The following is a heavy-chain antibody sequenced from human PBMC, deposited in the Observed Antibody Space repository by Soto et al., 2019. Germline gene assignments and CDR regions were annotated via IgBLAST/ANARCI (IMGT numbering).Heavy chain of an antibody. Sequence: ASVKVSCKPSGYTFTGFDISWVRQAPGKGLEWMGWISAYNGNTNYAQKLQGRVTMTTDTSTSTAYMELRSLRSDDTAVYYCARGHPNSSFYDYCWCSYRYWDSSYYMDVSGTGPTLTVSS. CDR2: ISAYNGNT. J-gene: IGHJ6*03. CDR1: GYTFTGFD. D-gene: IGHD3-16*02. V-gene: IGHV1-18*01. CDR3: ARGHPNSSFYDYCWCSYRYWDSSYYMDV.